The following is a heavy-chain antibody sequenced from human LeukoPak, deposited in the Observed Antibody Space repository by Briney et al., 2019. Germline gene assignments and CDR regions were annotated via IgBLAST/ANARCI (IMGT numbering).Heavy chain of an antibody. CDR3: ARHDGRDGYNYHYMDV. D-gene: IGHD5-24*01. V-gene: IGHV4-38-2*02. CDR2: IYHSGST. CDR1: GYSISSGYY. Sequence: SETLSLTCSVSGYSISSGYYWGWIRQPPGKGLEWIGSIYHSGSTHYNPSLKSRVTISVDMSKNQFSLKLSSVTAADTAVYYCARHDGRDGYNYHYMDVWGKGTTVTISS. J-gene: IGHJ6*03.